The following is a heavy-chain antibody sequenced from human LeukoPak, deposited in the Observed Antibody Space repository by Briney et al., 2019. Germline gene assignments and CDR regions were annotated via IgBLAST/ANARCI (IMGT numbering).Heavy chain of an antibody. CDR3: APYGSGFSVDDF. CDR2: IYYSGST. V-gene: IGHV4-39*01. CDR1: GGSISSSSYY. Sequence: PSETLSLTCTVSGGSISSSSYYWGWIRQPPGKGLERIGSIYYSGSTYYNPSLKSRVTISVDKSKNQFSLRLSSVTAADTAVYYCAPYGSGFSVDDFWGQGTLVTVSS. J-gene: IGHJ4*02. D-gene: IGHD3-10*01.